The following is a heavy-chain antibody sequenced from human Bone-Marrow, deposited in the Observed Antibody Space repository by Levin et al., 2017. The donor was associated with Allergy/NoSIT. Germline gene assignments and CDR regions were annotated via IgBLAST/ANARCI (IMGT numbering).Heavy chain of an antibody. D-gene: IGHD2-15*01. J-gene: IGHJ4*02. CDR2: ITSNGGSK. Sequence: PGGSLRLSCAASGFTFSDYYMSWMRQAPGKGLEWVSYITSNGGSKYYADSVKGRFTISRDNAKNSLSLQMNSLRAEDTAVYYCVVALDYWGQGTLVTVSS. CDR3: VVALDY. V-gene: IGHV3-11*01. CDR1: GFTFSDYY.